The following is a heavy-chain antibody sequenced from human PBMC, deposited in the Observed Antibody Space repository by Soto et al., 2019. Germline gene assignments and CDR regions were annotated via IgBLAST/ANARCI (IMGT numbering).Heavy chain of an antibody. CDR2: INPNSGGT. CDR1: GYTFTGYY. Sequence: GASVKVSCKASGYTFTGYYMHWVRQALGQGLEWMGWINPNSGGTNYAQKFQGWVTMTRDTSISTAYMELSRLRSDDTAVYYCARGEGGPRWGSIDYWGQGTLVTVSS. D-gene: IGHD2-21*01. J-gene: IGHJ4*02. CDR3: ARGEGGPRWGSIDY. V-gene: IGHV1-2*04.